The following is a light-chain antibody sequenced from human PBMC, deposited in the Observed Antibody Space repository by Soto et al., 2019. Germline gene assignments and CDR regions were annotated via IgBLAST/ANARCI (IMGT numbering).Light chain of an antibody. CDR2: AAS. CDR1: QDISNY. J-gene: IGKJ1*01. Sequence: DIQMTQSPSSLSASVGDRVTITCQASQDISNYLNWFQQKPGKAPKLLIYAASNLETGVPSRFSGSGSGTDFTFTISSLQPEDIATYYCQQYDILPPTFGQGTKVDIK. V-gene: IGKV1-33*01. CDR3: QQYDILPPT.